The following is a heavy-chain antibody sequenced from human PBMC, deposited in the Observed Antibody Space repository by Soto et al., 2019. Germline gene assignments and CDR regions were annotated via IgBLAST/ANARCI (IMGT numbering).Heavy chain of an antibody. Sequence: QITLKESGPTLVKPTQTLTLTCTFSGFSLSTSGVGVGWIRQPPGKALEWLALIYCDDDKRYSPSLKSRLTITKDTSKNQVVLTMTNMDPVDTATYYCAHIAEDIVLVPAAPYYFDYWGQGTLVTVSS. J-gene: IGHJ4*02. CDR2: IYCDDDK. CDR3: AHIAEDIVLVPAAPYYFDY. CDR1: GFSLSTSGVG. D-gene: IGHD2-2*01. V-gene: IGHV2-5*02.